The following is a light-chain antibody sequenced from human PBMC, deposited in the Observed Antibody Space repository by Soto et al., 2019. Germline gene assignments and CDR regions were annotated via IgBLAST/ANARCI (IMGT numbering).Light chain of an antibody. Sequence: EIVLTQSPGTLSLSPGERATLSCRASQSVSSSYFAWYQQKPGQAPRLLIYDASSRATGIPDRFSGSGSGTDFTLSISRLEPEDFAVYYCQQDGRSLYTFGQGTKLEIK. CDR1: QSVSSSY. CDR2: DAS. J-gene: IGKJ2*01. CDR3: QQDGRSLYT. V-gene: IGKV3-20*01.